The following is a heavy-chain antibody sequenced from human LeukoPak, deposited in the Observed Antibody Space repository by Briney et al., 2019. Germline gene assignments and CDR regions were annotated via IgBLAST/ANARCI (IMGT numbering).Heavy chain of an antibody. CDR1: DDSLSGVF. J-gene: IGHJ4*02. CDR2: IRHSGRT. Sequence: PSGTLSLTCTAPDDSLSGVFWTCIRQPPGKGLEWIGYIRHSGRTEYNPSLKSRVTISIQTSKNQFSLKLTSVTAADTAIYYCARLPDVSGWPFDYWGQGILVTVSS. V-gene: IGHV4-59*01. CDR3: ARLPDVSGWPFDY. D-gene: IGHD6-19*01.